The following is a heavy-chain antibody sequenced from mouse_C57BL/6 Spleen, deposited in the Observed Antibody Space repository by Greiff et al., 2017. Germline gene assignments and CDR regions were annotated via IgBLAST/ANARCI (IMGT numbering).Heavy chain of an antibody. CDR2: ISNGGGST. J-gene: IGHJ4*01. D-gene: IGHD2-4*01. CDR3: ARYDYDEGDAMDY. V-gene: IGHV5-12*01. CDR1: GFTFSDYY. Sequence: EVKLMEPGGGLVQPGGSLKLSCAASGFTFSDYYMYWVRQTPEKRLEWVAYISNGGGSTYYPDTVKGRFTISRDNAKNTLYLQMSRLKSEDTAMYYCARYDYDEGDAMDYWGQGTSVTVSS.